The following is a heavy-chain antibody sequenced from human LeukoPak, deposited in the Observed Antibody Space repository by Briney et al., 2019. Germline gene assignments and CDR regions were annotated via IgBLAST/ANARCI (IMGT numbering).Heavy chain of an antibody. CDR3: ARSPAVRGVIPHFDN. D-gene: IGHD3-10*01. V-gene: IGHV3-69-1*01. J-gene: IGHJ4*02. Sequence: GGSLRLSCLASGFTFGTHSMSWVRQGPGKALEWLSAISSDDTAYYADSVKGRFTISRDTAKNSLFLQMNSLRAEDTAVYYCARSPAVRGVIPHFDNWGQGTLVTVSS. CDR2: ISSDDTA. CDR1: GFTFGTHS.